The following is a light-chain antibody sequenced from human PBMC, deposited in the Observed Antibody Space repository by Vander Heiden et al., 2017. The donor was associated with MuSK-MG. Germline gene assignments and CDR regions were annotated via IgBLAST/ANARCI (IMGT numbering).Light chain of an antibody. CDR2: EVS. CDR3: CSYAGSSSPYV. CDR1: SSDVGSYNL. Sequence: QSALTQPGSVSGSPGQSITISCTGTSSDVGSYNLVSWYQQHPGKETKRRSVEVSKRPSGVSNRFSGSKSGNTASPTITGLQAEDEADYYCCSYAGSSSPYVFGTGTKVTVL. J-gene: IGLJ1*01. V-gene: IGLV2-23*02.